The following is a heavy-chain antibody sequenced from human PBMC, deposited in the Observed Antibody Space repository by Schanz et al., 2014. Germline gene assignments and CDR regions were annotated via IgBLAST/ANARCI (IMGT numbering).Heavy chain of an antibody. CDR2: ISAYTNNT. J-gene: IGHJ6*03. CDR3: AGTYCSSTSCYTGYYYMDV. Sequence: QVQLVQSGAEVKKPGASVKVSCKASGYTFISYGIKWVRQAPGQGLEWMGWISAYTNNTNYAQKVQGRVTMTRNTSMSTAYIELHILTSEDTAVYYCAGTYCSSTSCYTGYYYMDVWGKGTTVTVSS. CDR1: GYTFISYG. V-gene: IGHV1-18*01. D-gene: IGHD2-2*02.